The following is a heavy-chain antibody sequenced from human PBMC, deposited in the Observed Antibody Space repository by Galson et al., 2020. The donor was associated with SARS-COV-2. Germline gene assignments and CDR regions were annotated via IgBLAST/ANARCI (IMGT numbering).Heavy chain of an antibody. J-gene: IGHJ5*02. CDR2: IIPRLGTT. CDR1: GVTFSNLV. CDR3: ARDVDVVLVPGSNWFDA. V-gene: IGHV1-69*13. D-gene: IGHD2-2*03. Sequence: SVKVSCKASGVTFSNLVVSWVRQAPGQSLEWMGGIIPRLGTTNYAEKFQGRVTITADESTSTVYMELSNLRSEDTAIYYCARDVDVVLVPGSNWFDAGGQGTLVTVSS.